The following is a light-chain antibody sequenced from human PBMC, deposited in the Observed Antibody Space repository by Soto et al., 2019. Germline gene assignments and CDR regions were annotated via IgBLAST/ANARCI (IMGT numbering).Light chain of an antibody. J-gene: IGLJ3*02. Sequence: QSVLTQPASVSGSPGQTITISCTGTSSDVGGYNYLSWYQQHPGKAPKVMIYEVSNRPSGVSNRFSGSKSGNPASLTISGLQAEDEADYFCSSYTTSGTPVFGGGTKLTVL. CDR3: SSYTTSGTPV. CDR2: EVS. CDR1: SSDVGGYNY. V-gene: IGLV2-14*01.